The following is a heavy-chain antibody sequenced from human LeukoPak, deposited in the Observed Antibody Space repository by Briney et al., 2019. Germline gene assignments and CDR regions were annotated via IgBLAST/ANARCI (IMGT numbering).Heavy chain of an antibody. V-gene: IGHV4-59*08. D-gene: IGHD3-10*01. CDR3: AKIVSGRPNWFDP. CDR1: GGSISSYY. J-gene: IGHJ5*02. CDR2: IYYSGNT. Sequence: SETLSLTCTVSGGSISSYYWSWIRQPPGRGLEWIGNIYYSGNTNYNPSLTSRVTISLDTSKNQFSLQLNSVTAADTAVYYCAKIVSGRPNWFDPWGQGTLVTVSS.